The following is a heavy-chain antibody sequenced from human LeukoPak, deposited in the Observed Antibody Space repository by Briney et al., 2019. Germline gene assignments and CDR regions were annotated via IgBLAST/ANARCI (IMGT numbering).Heavy chain of an antibody. J-gene: IGHJ4*02. V-gene: IGHV3-7*01. CDR1: GFTFSSYW. CDR2: IRQDGREK. CDR3: ARAPYYESSGPL. D-gene: IGHD3-22*01. Sequence: GGSLRLSCAASGFTFSSYWMSWVRQAPGKGLEWVANIRQDGREKYYVESVQGRFTISRDNAKNSLYLQMNSLRVDDTAVYYCARAPYYESSGPLWGQGTLVTVSS.